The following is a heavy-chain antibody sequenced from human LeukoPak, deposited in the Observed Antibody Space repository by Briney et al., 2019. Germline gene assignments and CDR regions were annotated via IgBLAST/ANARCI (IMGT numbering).Heavy chain of an antibody. J-gene: IGHJ4*02. V-gene: IGHV3-21*01. CDR1: GGSIRGYY. CDR3: ARDRIAVAATETSFDY. D-gene: IGHD6-19*01. Sequence: ETLSLTCTVSGGSIRGYYWSWIRQPPGKGLEWVSSISGSSSYIYYADSVKGRFTISRGNAKNSLYLQMNSLRAEDTAVYYCARDRIAVAATETSFDYWGQGTLVTVSS. CDR2: ISGSSSYI.